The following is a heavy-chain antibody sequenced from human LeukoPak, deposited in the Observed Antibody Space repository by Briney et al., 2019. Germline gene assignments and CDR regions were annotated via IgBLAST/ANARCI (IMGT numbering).Heavy chain of an antibody. V-gene: IGHV3-30*04. J-gene: IGHJ4*02. CDR2: IAFDGNKK. CDR3: ARDDSDVGVAATTSREGDYFDY. CDR1: GFILRRYA. D-gene: IGHD5-12*01. Sequence: GGSLRLSCAASGFILRRYAMHWVRQAPGEGLEWVAVIAFDGNKKYYADSVKGRFTISRDNSKNTLYLQMNSLRDEDTAVYYCARDDSDVGVAATTSREGDYFDYWGQGTLGTVSS.